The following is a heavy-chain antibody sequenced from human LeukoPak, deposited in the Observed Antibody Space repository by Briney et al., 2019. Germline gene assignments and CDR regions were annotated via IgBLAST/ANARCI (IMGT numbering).Heavy chain of an antibody. J-gene: IGHJ6*02. V-gene: IGHV3-13*04. CDR1: GFTFSSYD. Sequence: PGGSLRLSCAASGFTFSSYDMHWVRQATGKGLEWVSAIGTAGDTYYPGSVKGRFTISRENAKNSLYLQMNSLRAGDTAVYYCARAVAGTYYNGMGVWGHGTTVTVSS. CDR3: ARAVAGTYYNGMGV. D-gene: IGHD6-19*01. CDR2: IGTAGDT.